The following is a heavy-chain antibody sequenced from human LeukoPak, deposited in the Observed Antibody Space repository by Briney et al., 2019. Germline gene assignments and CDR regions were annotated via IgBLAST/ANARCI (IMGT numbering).Heavy chain of an antibody. CDR2: ISTYTGNT. CDR1: GYTFTSYA. J-gene: IGHJ3*02. V-gene: IGHV1-18*01. CDR3: ARVLVVSSDAFDI. Sequence: ASVKVSCETSGYTFTSYAISWVRQAPGQGLGCMGWISTYTGNTDYAQKLQGRVTMTTDTSTSTAYMELRSLSSDDTAVYYCARVLVVSSDAFDIWGQGTMVTVSS. D-gene: IGHD3-22*01.